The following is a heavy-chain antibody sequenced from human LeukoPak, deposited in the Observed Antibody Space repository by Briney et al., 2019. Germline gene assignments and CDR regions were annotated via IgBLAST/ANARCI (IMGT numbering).Heavy chain of an antibody. V-gene: IGHV3-21*01. D-gene: IGHD6-13*01. Sequence: GGSLRLSCAASGFIVSSNYMAWVRQTPEKGLEWVSSISSSSSYIYYADSLKGRFTISRDNAKNSLFLQMNSLKAEDTAVYYCARGSTVAAGTSIPDYWGQGTLVTVSS. CDR1: GFIVSSNY. CDR3: ARGSTVAAGTSIPDY. CDR2: ISSSSSYI. J-gene: IGHJ4*02.